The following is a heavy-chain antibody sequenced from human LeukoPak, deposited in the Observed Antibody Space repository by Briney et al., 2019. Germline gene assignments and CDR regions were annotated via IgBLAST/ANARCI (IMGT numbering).Heavy chain of an antibody. J-gene: IGHJ6*02. D-gene: IGHD3-3*01. CDR3: ASWSGYPSHYYGMDV. CDR1: GYTFTSYG. CDR2: ISAYNGNT. V-gene: IGHV1-18*01. Sequence: ASVKVSCKASGYTFTSYGIIWVRQAPGQGLEWMGWISAYNGNTNYAQKLQGRVTMTTDTSTSTAYMELRSLRSDDTAVYCCASWSGYPSHYYGMDVWGQGTTVSVSS.